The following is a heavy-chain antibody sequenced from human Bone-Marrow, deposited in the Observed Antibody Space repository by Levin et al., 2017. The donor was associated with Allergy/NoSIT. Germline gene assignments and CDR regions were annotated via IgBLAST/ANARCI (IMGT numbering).Heavy chain of an antibody. V-gene: IGHV4-4*07. D-gene: IGHD3-22*01. CDR3: AREHRDYVTSGYYYDY. Sequence: SETLSLTCAVSGGSISNYFWAWIRQPAGEGLEWIGRIYTSGSTDYNPSLKSRVTMSVDTSKNQFSLKLSSVTAADTAVYYCAREHRDYVTSGYYYDYWGQGTLVTVSS. J-gene: IGHJ4*02. CDR1: GGSISNYF. CDR2: IYTSGST.